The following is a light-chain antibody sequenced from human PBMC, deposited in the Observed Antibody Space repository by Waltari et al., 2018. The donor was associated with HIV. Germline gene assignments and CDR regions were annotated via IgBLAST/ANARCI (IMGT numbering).Light chain of an antibody. V-gene: IGKV2-28*01. CDR2: LGS. CDR3: MQALQTPIT. J-gene: IGKJ5*01. Sequence: DIVMTQSPLSLPVTPGEPASISFRPSQSLLHSNGYNYLDWYLQKPGQSPQLLIYLGSNRASGVPDRFSGSGSGTDFTLKISRVEAEDVGVYYCMQALQTPITFGQGTRLEIK. CDR1: QSLLHSNGYNY.